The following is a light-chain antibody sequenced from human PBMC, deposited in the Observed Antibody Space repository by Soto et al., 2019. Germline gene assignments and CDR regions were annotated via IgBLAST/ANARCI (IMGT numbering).Light chain of an antibody. CDR3: MQATQFPWT. CDR1: QSLVHSDGNTY. J-gene: IGKJ1*01. CDR2: KIS. Sequence: DIVMTQTPLSSPVTLGQPASISCRSSQSLVHSDGNTYLSWLQQRPGQPPRLLIYKISMRFSGVPETFSGSGAGTDFSLKISRVESEDVGVYYCMQATQFPWTFGQGTKVEIK. V-gene: IGKV2-24*01.